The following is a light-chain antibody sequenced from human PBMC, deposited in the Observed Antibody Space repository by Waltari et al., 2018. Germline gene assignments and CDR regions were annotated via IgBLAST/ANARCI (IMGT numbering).Light chain of an antibody. Sequence: EMVMMQSLATLSPSPGEEATLSCRASQTVSSNLAWYQQKPGQAPRLLIYGASTRATGIPARFSGSGSGTDFTLTISSLQSEDFAVYYCQQYNNWPFTFGQGTRLEIK. CDR2: GAS. V-gene: IGKV3-15*01. CDR3: QQYNNWPFT. CDR1: QTVSSN. J-gene: IGKJ5*01.